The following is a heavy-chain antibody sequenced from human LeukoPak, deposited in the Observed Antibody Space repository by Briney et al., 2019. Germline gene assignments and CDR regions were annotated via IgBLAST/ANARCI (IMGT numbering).Heavy chain of an antibody. V-gene: IGHV4-59*01. CDR1: GGSISSYY. CDR2: IYYTGAT. Sequence: PSETLSLTCTVSGGSISSYYWSWIRLPPGKGLEWIGYIYYTGATYYNPSLKSRVTISVDTSKNQFSLKLSSVTAADTAVYFCARGITDSIWHLDYWGQGTLVTVSS. CDR3: ARGITDSIWHLDY. D-gene: IGHD3-22*01. J-gene: IGHJ4*02.